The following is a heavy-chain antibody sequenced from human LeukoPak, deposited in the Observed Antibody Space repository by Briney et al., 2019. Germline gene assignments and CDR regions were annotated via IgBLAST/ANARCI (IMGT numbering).Heavy chain of an antibody. V-gene: IGHV1-18*01. CDR1: GYTFTSYG. Sequence: ASVKVSCKASGYTFTSYGINWVRQAPGQGLEWMGWISAYNGDTNYAQKLQGRVTMTTDTSTSTAYMELRSLRSDDTAVYYCAREVTVTRDAFDIWGQGTMVTVSS. J-gene: IGHJ3*02. CDR3: AREVTVTRDAFDI. CDR2: ISAYNGDT. D-gene: IGHD4-17*01.